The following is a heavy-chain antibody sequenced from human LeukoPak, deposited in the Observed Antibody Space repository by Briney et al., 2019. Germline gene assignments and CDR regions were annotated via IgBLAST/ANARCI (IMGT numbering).Heavy chain of an antibody. V-gene: IGHV3-9*01. CDR2: IRWNSGSI. Sequence: GGSLRLSCAASGFTFDDYAMHWVRQAPGKGLEWVSGIRWNSGSIGYADSVKGRFTISRDNAKNSLYLQMNSLRAEDTALYYCAKDVGGIAAAGSMFDPWGQGTLVTVSS. CDR3: AKDVGGIAAAGSMFDP. D-gene: IGHD6-13*01. CDR1: GFTFDDYA. J-gene: IGHJ5*02.